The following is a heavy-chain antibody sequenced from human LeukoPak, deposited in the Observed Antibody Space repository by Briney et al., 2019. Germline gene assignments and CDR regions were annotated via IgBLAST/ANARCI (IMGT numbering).Heavy chain of an antibody. CDR3: AKVSRYDSSGYYYVTGYFDY. Sequence: PGGSLRLSCAVSGFTFSRYWMHWVRQAPGKGLEWGSAISGSGGSTYYADSVKGRFTISRDNSKNTLYLQMNSLRAEDTAVYYCAKVSRYDSSGYYYVTGYFDYWGQGTLVTVSS. CDR2: ISGSGGST. J-gene: IGHJ4*02. D-gene: IGHD3-22*01. CDR1: GFTFSRYW. V-gene: IGHV3-23*01.